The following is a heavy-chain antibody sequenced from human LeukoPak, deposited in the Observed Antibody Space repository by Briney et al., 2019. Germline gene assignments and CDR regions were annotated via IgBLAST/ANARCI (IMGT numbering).Heavy chain of an antibody. D-gene: IGHD2-2*01. CDR3: AKDGGYCSSTSCQTDY. J-gene: IGHJ4*02. CDR2: ISGSGGST. V-gene: IGHV3-23*01. CDR1: GFTFSSYA. Sequence: GRSLRLSCAASGFTFSSYAMHWVRQAPGKGLEWVSAISGSGGSTYYADSVKGRFTISRDNSKNTLYLQMNSLRAEDTAVYYCAKDGGYCSSTSCQTDYWGQGTLVTVPS.